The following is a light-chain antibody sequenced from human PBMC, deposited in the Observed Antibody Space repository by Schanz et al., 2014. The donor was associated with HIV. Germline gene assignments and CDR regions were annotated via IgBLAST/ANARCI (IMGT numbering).Light chain of an antibody. CDR3: QQYGSSPRT. CDR2: ATS. Sequence: EIVLTQSPGSLSLSPGGRATLSCGASQRLSSAYLAWYQQKRDQPPRLVIYATSTRAVGIPDRFSGSGSGTDFTLTISRLEPEDFAVYYCQQYGSSPRTFGGGTKVEIK. J-gene: IGKJ4*01. CDR1: QRLSSAY. V-gene: IGKV3-20*01.